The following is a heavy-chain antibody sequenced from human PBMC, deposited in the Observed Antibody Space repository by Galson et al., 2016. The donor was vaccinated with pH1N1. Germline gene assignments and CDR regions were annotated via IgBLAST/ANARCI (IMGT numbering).Heavy chain of an antibody. Sequence: SLRLSCAASGFTFSDYYMSWIRQAPGKGLEWVSYISSTGSTIYYADSVKGRFTVSRGNAKNSLYLQMNSLRAEDTAVYYCASEGRSDYGDYDGNYYGMDVGGQGTTVTV. CDR3: ASEGRSDYGDYDGNYYGMDV. J-gene: IGHJ6*02. D-gene: IGHD4-17*01. CDR1: GFTFSDYY. V-gene: IGHV3-11*04. CDR2: ISSTGSTI.